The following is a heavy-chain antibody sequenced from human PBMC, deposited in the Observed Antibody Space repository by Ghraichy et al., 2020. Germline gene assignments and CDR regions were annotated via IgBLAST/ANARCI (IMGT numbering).Heavy chain of an antibody. Sequence: GGSLRLSCVSSGVTFSSDVMNWVRQAPGKGLEWVAGLRIKGGATSYAEAVKGRFRISRDNSKNTLYLEMNSLRVEDSAIYYCAKDPGYGGEKGSNWFDPWGQGTLVTVSS. D-gene: IGHD4-23*01. CDR2: LRIKGGAT. CDR1: GVTFSSDV. J-gene: IGHJ5*02. CDR3: AKDPGYGGEKGSNWFDP. V-gene: IGHV3-23*01.